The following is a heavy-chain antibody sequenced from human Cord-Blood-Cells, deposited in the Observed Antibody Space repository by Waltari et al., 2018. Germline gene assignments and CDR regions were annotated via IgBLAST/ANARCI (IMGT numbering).Heavy chain of an antibody. CDR2: IYYMGSP. J-gene: IGHJ2*01. CDR3: ARRSGYYWYFAL. V-gene: IGHV4-39*01. CDR1: GCSISISSYY. D-gene: IGHD3-22*01. Sequence: QLQLQESVPGLVKPSETLSLTCTVSGCSISISSYYWGRIRQPPGKGLEWIGSIYYMGSPYYNPVPKSRVTISVETPKNQFALKLSSGPAADTAVYHCARRSGYYWYFALWGRGTLVTVSS.